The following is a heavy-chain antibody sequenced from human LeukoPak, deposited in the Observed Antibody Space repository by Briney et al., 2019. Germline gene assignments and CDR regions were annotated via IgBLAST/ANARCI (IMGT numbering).Heavy chain of an antibody. V-gene: IGHV1-46*01. CDR1: GYTFTSYY. Sequence: ASVKVSCKASGYTFTSYYMHWVRQAPGQGLEWMGIINPSGGSTSYAQKFQGRVTTTRDTSTSTVYMGLSSLRSEDTAVYYCARGGYSSSLPSLRYFDYWGQGTLVTVSS. J-gene: IGHJ4*02. CDR3: ARGGYSSSLPSLRYFDY. D-gene: IGHD6-6*01. CDR2: INPSGGST.